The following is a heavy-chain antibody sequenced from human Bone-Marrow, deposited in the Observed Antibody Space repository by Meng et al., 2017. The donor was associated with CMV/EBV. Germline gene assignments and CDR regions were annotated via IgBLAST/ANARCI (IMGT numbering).Heavy chain of an antibody. CDR2: ISNGGNT. V-gene: IGHV4-39*01. Sequence: SETLSLTCAVSGASISSSGYYGSWMRQPPGKGLEWIATISNGGNTYYSPSLRSRVTISADTSKIQFSLNLNFVAAADTAVYFCAVSYSGYPLASWGQGTLVTVSS. CDR1: GASISSSGYY. D-gene: IGHD5-12*01. CDR3: AVSYSGYPLAS. J-gene: IGHJ5*02.